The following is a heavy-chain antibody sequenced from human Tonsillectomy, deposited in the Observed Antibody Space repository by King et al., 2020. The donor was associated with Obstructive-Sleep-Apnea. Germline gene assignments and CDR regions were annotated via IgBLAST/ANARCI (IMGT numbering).Heavy chain of an antibody. CDR3: AIAGRDGYNPLDY. J-gene: IGHJ4*02. D-gene: IGHD5-24*01. V-gene: IGHV4-34*01. Sequence: VQLQQWGAGLLKPSETLSLTCAVYGGSLSGYYWSWIRQPPGKGLEWIGEINHSGSTNYNPSLKSGVTISVDTSKNQFSLKLTSATAADTAVYYCAIAGRDGYNPLDYWGQGTLVTVSS. CDR1: GGSLSGYY. CDR2: INHSGST.